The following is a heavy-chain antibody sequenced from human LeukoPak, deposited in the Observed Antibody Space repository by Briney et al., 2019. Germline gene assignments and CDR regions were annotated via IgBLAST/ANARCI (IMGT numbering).Heavy chain of an antibody. CDR1: RFTFSSYT. CDR3: TRGSYGDYEY. Sequence: GGSLRLSCSASRFTFSSYTMNWVRQAPGKGLEWVSSIDPSSTYMYYADSVKGRFTISRDNAQNSLYLQMNSLRAEDTAVNYCTRGSYGDYEYWGQGTLVTVSS. CDR2: IDPSSTYM. D-gene: IGHD4-17*01. J-gene: IGHJ4*02. V-gene: IGHV3-21*01.